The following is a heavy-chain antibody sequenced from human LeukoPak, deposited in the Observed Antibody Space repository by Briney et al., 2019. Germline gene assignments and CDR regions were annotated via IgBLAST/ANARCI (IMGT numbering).Heavy chain of an antibody. J-gene: IGHJ6*03. Sequence: GESLKISCKGSGYSFTSYWIGWVRQMPGKGLERMGIIYPGDSDTRYSPSFQGQVTISADKSISTAYLQWSSLKASDTAMYYCARHSASGGYCSSTSCYNYYMDVWGKGTTVTVSS. CDR2: IYPGDSDT. CDR3: ARHSASGGYCSSTSCYNYYMDV. D-gene: IGHD2-2*02. CDR1: GYSFTSYW. V-gene: IGHV5-51*01.